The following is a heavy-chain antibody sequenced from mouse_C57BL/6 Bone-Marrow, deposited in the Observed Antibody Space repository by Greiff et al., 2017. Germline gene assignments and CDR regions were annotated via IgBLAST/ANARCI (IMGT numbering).Heavy chain of an antibody. J-gene: IGHJ3*01. CDR1: GFTFSSSG. V-gene: IGHV5-6*01. CDR3: ARPLGAWFAY. Sequence: EVKLMESGGDLVKPGGSLKLSCAASGFTFSSSGMSWVRQTPDKRLEWVATISSGGSYTYYPDSVKGRFTISRDNAKNTLYLQMSSLKSEDTAMYYCARPLGAWFAYWGQGTLVTVSA. CDR2: ISSGGSYT.